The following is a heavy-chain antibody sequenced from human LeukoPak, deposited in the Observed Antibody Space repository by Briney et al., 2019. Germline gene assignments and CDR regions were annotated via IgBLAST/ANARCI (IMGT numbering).Heavy chain of an antibody. J-gene: IGHJ5*02. CDR2: IKQDGSEK. V-gene: IGHV3-7*01. D-gene: IGHD6-13*01. Sequence: GGSLRLSCAASGFTFSSYWMSWVRQAPGKGLEWVANIKQDGSEKYYVDSVKGRFTISRDNAKNSLYLQMNSLRAEDTAVYYCARAPGIAAAGKRRDNWFDPWGQGTLVTVSS. CDR1: GFTFSSYW. CDR3: ARAPGIAAAGKRRDNWFDP.